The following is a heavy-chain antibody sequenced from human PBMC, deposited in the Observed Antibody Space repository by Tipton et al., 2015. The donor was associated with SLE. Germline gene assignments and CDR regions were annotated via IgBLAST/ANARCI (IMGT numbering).Heavy chain of an antibody. Sequence: SLRLSCVGSGFTFSNYWMHWVRQAPGKGLVWVARMNIDGTTTTYADSVKGRFTISRDNAKSTVYLQMNSLRAEDTAVYYCARDLVDGGRYFDLWGRGTLVTVSS. V-gene: IGHV3-74*01. D-gene: IGHD4-23*01. CDR2: MNIDGTTT. CDR1: GFTFSNYW. J-gene: IGHJ2*01. CDR3: ARDLVDGGRYFDL.